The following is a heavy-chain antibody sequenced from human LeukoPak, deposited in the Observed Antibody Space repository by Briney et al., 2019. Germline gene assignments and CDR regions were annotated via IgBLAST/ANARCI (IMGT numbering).Heavy chain of an antibody. Sequence: PGRSLRLSCAASGFTFDDYAMHWVRHAPGKGLEWVSGISWNSGSIGYADSVKGRFTISRDNAKNSLYLQMNSLRAEDTALYCCAKDNYYDSSGYCDYWGQGTLVTVSS. V-gene: IGHV3-9*01. CDR3: AKDNYYDSSGYCDY. D-gene: IGHD3-22*01. CDR1: GFTFDDYA. J-gene: IGHJ4*02. CDR2: ISWNSGSI.